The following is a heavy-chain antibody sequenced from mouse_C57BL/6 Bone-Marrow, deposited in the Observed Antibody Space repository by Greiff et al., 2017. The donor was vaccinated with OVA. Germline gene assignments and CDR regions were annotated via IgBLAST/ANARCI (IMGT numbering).Heavy chain of an antibody. CDR3: ASHSNYVAWFAY. CDR1: GYTFTSYW. Sequence: VQLQQSGAELVMPGASVKLSCKASGYTFTSYWMHLVKQRPGQGLEWIGEIDPSDSYTNYNQKFKGKSTLTVDKSSSTAYMQLSSLTSEDSAVYYCASHSNYVAWFAYWGQGTLVTVSA. CDR2: IDPSDSYT. J-gene: IGHJ3*01. D-gene: IGHD2-5*01. V-gene: IGHV1-69*01.